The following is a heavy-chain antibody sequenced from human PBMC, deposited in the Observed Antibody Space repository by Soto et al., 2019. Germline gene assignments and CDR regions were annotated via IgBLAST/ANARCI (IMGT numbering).Heavy chain of an antibody. D-gene: IGHD2-2*01. CDR3: AKMDCSSTSCHTYYYYYMDV. J-gene: IGHJ6*03. Sequence: GGSLRLSCAASGFTLSSYGMHWVRQAPGKGLEWVAVIWYDGSNKYYADSVKGRFTISRDNSKNTLYLQMNSLRAEDTAVYYCAKMDCSSTSCHTYYYYYMDVWGKGTTVTVSS. CDR2: IWYDGSNK. V-gene: IGHV3-33*06. CDR1: GFTLSSYG.